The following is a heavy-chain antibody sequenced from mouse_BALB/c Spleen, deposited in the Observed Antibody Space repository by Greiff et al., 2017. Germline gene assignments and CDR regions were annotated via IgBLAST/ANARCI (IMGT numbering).Heavy chain of an antibody. J-gene: IGHJ2*01. D-gene: IGHD1-1*01. V-gene: IGHV1-12*01. CDR1: GYTFTSYN. CDR2: IYPGNGDT. CDR3: ARAYYGSSYYFDY. Sequence: LQQPGAELVKPGASVKMSCKASGYTFTSYNMHWVKQTPGQGLEWIGAIYPGNGDTSYNQKFKGKATLTVDESSSTAYMQLSSLTSEDSAVYYCARAYYGSSYYFDYWGQGTTLTVSS.